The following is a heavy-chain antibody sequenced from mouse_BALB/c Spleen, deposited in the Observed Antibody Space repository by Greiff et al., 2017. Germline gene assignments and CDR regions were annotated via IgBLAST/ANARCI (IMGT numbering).Heavy chain of an antibody. CDR2: IDPENGDT. CDR1: GFNIKDYY. V-gene: IGHV14-4*02. D-gene: IGHD2-4*01. Sequence: VQLKESGAELVRSGASVKLSCTASGFNIKDYYMHWVKQRPEQGLEWIGWIDPENGDTEYAPKFQGKATMTADTSSNTAYLQLSSLTSEDTADYYCNAEGARYDHGFAYWGQGTLVTVSA. CDR3: NAEGARYDHGFAY. J-gene: IGHJ3*01.